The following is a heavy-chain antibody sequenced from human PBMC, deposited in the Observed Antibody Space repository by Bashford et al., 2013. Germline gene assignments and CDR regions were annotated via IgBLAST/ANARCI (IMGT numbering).Heavy chain of an antibody. D-gene: IGHD3-3*01. V-gene: IGHV3-21*06. Sequence: VRQAPGKGLEWIASISSNSRYIYYSDSVKGRLTISRDNAKNSQYLQMNSLGGADTAVYYCSESSSGITMTLRLTPWGQGXLV. CDR2: ISSNSRYI. CDR3: SESSSGITMTLRLTP. J-gene: IGHJ4*02.